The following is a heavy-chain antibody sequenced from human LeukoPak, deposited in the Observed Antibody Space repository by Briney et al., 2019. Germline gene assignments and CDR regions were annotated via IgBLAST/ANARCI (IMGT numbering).Heavy chain of an antibody. V-gene: IGHV4-59*12. CDR1: GGSITSYY. CDR2: IYYSGNT. J-gene: IGHJ5*02. CDR3: ARDSLYSSYYYWFDP. D-gene: IGHD6-6*01. Sequence: SETLSLTCTVSGGSITSYYWSWIRQPPGKGLEWMGYIYYSGNTNYNPSLESRVTISVDASKNQFSLKLSSVTAADTAVYYCARDSLYSSYYYWFDPWGQGTLVTVSS.